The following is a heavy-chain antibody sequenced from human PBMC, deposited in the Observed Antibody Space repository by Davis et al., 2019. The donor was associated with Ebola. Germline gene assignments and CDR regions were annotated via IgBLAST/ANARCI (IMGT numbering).Heavy chain of an antibody. CDR2: LNGRDGAT. Sequence: GESLKISCAGSGITLRSYWMHWVRQAPGKGLEWVSSLNGRDGATSYSNSVKGRFTISRDNFKNMLYLQMNSLRAEDTALYFCAKDGWLDYYDGLTYWGQGALVTVSS. V-gene: IGHV3-23*01. D-gene: IGHD3-22*01. J-gene: IGHJ4*02. CDR1: GITLRSYW. CDR3: AKDGWLDYYDGLTY.